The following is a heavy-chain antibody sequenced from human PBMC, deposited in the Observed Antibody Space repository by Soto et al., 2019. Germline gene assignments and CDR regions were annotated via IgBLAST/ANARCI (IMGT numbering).Heavy chain of an antibody. CDR2: IYYRGGT. D-gene: IGHD2-15*01. CDR3: ARDQCLGASCWFDY. Sequence: SETLSLTCTVSGGSISSYYWSWIRQPPGKGLEWIGYIYYRGGTNYNPSLKSRVTISVDMSQNQFSLNLSSVTAADTAVYYCARDQCLGASCWFDYWGQGTQVTVSS. J-gene: IGHJ4*02. CDR1: GGSISSYY. V-gene: IGHV4-59*01.